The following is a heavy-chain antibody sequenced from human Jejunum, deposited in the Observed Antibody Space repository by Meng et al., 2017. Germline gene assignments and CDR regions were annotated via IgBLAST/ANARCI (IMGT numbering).Heavy chain of an antibody. Sequence: QVQRQESGPGLVKPSQTLSLTCTVSGGSISRGFYYWNWIHQHPGKGLEWIGYISYSGSTYYNPSLKSRVTISLDTSKNQFSLNLSSVTAADTAVYYCARDRFSSGSSNWFDPWGQGTLVTVSS. J-gene: IGHJ5*02. D-gene: IGHD3-10*01. CDR1: GGSISRGFYY. CDR3: ARDRFSSGSSNWFDP. V-gene: IGHV4-31*03. CDR2: ISYSGST.